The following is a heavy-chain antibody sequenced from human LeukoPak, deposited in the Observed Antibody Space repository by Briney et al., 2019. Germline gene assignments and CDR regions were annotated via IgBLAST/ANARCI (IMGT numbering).Heavy chain of an antibody. CDR3: ARGHGYNYIFDYFDY. J-gene: IGHJ4*02. CDR1: GFTSDDYA. D-gene: IGHD5-24*01. CDR2: ISWNSGSI. Sequence: TGGSLRLSCAASGFTSDDYAMHWVRQAPGKGLEWVSGISWNSGSIGYADSVKGRFTISRDNAKNSLYLQMNSLRAEDTALYYCARGHGYNYIFDYFDYWGQGTLVTVSS. V-gene: IGHV3-9*02.